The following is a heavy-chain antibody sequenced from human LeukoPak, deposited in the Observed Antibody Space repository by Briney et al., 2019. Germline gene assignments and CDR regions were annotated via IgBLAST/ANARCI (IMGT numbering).Heavy chain of an antibody. CDR2: VSYSGST. J-gene: IGHJ4*02. CDR1: GGSISSYY. Sequence: SETLSLTCTVSGGSISSYYWNWVRQPPGKGLEWIGYVSYSGSTNYNPSLKSRVTISVDTPKNQFSLKLNSVTAADTAVYYCARTGGYNSPFSFWGQGALVTVSS. V-gene: IGHV4-59*01. CDR3: ARTGGYNSPFSF. D-gene: IGHD5-24*01.